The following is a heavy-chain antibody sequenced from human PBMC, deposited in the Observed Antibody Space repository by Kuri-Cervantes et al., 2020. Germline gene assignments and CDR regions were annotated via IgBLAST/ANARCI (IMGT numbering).Heavy chain of an antibody. J-gene: IGHJ4*02. Sequence: WGSLRLSCAACGFTCSSYGMHWVRQAPGKRLEGVAVIWYDGSNKYYADSVKGRFTISRDNSKNTLYLQMNSLRAEDTAVYHCARAGSHGFGFDYSGQGTQVTVSS. V-gene: IGHV3-33*01. CDR3: ARAGSHGFGFDY. CDR1: GFTCSSYG. CDR2: IWYDGSNK. D-gene: IGHD3-16*01.